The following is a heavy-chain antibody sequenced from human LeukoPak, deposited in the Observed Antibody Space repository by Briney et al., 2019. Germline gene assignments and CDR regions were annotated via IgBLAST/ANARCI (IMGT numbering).Heavy chain of an antibody. J-gene: IGHJ4*02. CDR1: GFTFSSYE. CDR2: INHSGST. D-gene: IGHD1-26*01. V-gene: IGHV4-34*01. CDR3: ARQAVGATTQIDY. Sequence: GSLRLSCAASGFTFSSYEMNWVRQAPGKGLEWIGEINHSGSTNYNPSLKSRVTISVDTSKNQFSLKLSSVTAADTAVYYCARQAVGATTQIDYWGQGTLVTVSS.